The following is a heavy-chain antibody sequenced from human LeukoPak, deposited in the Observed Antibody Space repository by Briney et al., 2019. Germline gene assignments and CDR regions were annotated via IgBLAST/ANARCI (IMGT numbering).Heavy chain of an antibody. Sequence: GASVKVSCKSSGYTFTSYGLNWVRQAPGQGLEWMGWINTNTRNPTYAQGFTGRFVFSLDTSVSTAYLQISSLKAEDTAVYYSARDSYYGSGRQFGMDVWGQGTTVTVSS. CDR2: INTNTRNP. J-gene: IGHJ6*02. D-gene: IGHD3-10*01. CDR3: ARDSYYGSGRQFGMDV. CDR1: GYTFTSYG. V-gene: IGHV7-4-1*02.